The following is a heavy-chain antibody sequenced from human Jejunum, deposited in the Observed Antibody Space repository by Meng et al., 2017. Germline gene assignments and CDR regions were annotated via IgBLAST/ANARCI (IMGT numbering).Heavy chain of an antibody. CDR1: GASISSGDYF. CDR2: IFYRGST. J-gene: IGHJ4*02. CDR3: ADGELLWDY. Sequence: QVQLQQAGPGRLMPSPARSLTFTGAGASISSGDYFLSWVRQPPGKGLEWIGYIFYRGSTYYNPSLKSRVTISGDDSKNHFSLKLSSVTAADTAVYFCADGELLWDYWGQGTLVTVSS. D-gene: IGHD2-2*01. V-gene: IGHV4-30-4*01.